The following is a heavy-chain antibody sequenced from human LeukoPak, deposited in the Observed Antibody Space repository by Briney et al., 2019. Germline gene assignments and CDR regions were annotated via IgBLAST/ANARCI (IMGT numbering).Heavy chain of an antibody. J-gene: IGHJ4*02. V-gene: IGHV4-31*03. CDR2: IYNSGSP. Sequence: SETLSLTCSVFGASISSAGYSWSWIRQHPGKGLEWIGHIYNSGSPYYNPSLKSRVNMSVDKSKNQFSLELTSVTAADTAVYYCYGSGYWGQGTLVTVSS. CDR1: GASISSAGYS. D-gene: IGHD3-10*01. CDR3: YGSGY.